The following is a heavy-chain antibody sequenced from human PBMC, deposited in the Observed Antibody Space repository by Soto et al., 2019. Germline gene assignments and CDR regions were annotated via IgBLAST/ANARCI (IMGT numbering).Heavy chain of an antibody. CDR2: ISDSGDTT. CDR3: AKDKPGTTSFDY. V-gene: IGHV3-23*01. D-gene: IGHD1-1*01. CDR1: GFTISSYA. J-gene: IGHJ4*02. Sequence: XVSLRLSCAACGFTISSYAMYWVRQAPGKGLEWVSAISDSGDTTHYADSVKGRFTISRDTSKNTLYLQMNTLRAEDTAVYYCAKDKPGTTSFDYWGQGTLVTVS.